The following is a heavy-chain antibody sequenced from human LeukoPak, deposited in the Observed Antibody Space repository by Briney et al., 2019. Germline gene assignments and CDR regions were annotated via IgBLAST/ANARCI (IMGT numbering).Heavy chain of an antibody. CDR2: ISPTGSST. CDR3: ARVMHWDKVMARGRGMDV. D-gene: IGHD5-18*01. CDR1: GFTFTNYY. V-gene: IGHV1-46*01. J-gene: IGHJ6*02. Sequence: ASVKVSCKASGFTFTNYYMHWVRQAPGQGLEWMGLISPTGSSTNYAQKLQGRVTMTTDTSTSTAYMELRSLRSDDTAVYYCARVMHWDKVMARGRGMDVWGQGTTVTVSS.